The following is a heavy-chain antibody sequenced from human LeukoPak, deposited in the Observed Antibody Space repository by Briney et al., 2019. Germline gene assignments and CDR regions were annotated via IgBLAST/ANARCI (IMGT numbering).Heavy chain of an antibody. CDR2: IIPIFGTA. CDR1: GGTFSSYA. D-gene: IGHD3-16*01. J-gene: IGHJ4*02. CDR3: ASYRRAYYDYIWGSYNY. V-gene: IGHV1-69*13. Sequence: SVKVSCKASGGTFSSYAISWVRQAPGQGLEWMGGIIPIFGTANYAQKFQGRVTITADEPTSTAYMELSSLRSEDTAVYYCASYRRAYYDYIWGSYNYWGQGTLVTVSS.